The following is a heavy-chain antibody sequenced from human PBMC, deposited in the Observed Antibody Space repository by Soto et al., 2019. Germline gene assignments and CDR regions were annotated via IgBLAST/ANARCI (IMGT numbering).Heavy chain of an antibody. CDR1: GYSFTSYW. CDR2: IYPGDSDT. J-gene: IGHJ6*01. V-gene: IGHV5-51*01. Sequence: GESLKISCKGSGYSFTSYWIGWVRQMTGKGLEWMGIIYPGDSDTRYSPSFQGQVIISADKSISTAYLQWSSLKASDTAMYYCARQDCSGGSCYSSPSGMDVWGQGTTVTVSS. CDR3: ARQDCSGGSCYSSPSGMDV. D-gene: IGHD2-15*01.